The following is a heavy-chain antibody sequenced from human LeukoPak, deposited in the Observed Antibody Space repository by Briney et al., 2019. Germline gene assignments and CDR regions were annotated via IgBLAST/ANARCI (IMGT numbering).Heavy chain of an antibody. CDR3: ARLGVDGDYGFDY. Sequence: SETLSLTCAVSGYSISSGYYWGWIRQPPGKGLEWIGSIYHSGSTYYNPSLKSRVTMSVDTSKNQFSLKLSSVTAADTAVYYCARLGVDGDYGFDYWGQGTLVTVSS. V-gene: IGHV4-38-2*01. CDR1: GYSISSGYY. CDR2: IYHSGST. J-gene: IGHJ4*02. D-gene: IGHD4-17*01.